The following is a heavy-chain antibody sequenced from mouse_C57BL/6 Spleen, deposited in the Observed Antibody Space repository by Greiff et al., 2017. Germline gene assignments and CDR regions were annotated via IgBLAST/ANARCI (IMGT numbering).Heavy chain of an antibody. CDR1: GYTFTSYW. D-gene: IGHD2-4*01. V-gene: IGHV1-53*01. CDR2: INPSNGGP. J-gene: IGHJ1*03. Sequence: QVQLQQPGTELVKPGASVKLSCKASGYTFTSYWMHWVKQRPGQGLEWIGNINPSNGGPNYNEKFKSKATLTVDKSSSTAYMQLSSLTSEDSAVYYCARSYYDYDLWYFDVWGTGTTVTVSS. CDR3: ARSYYDYDLWYFDV.